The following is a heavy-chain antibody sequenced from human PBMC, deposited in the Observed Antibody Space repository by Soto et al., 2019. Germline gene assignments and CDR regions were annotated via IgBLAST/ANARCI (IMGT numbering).Heavy chain of an antibody. D-gene: IGHD3-9*01. V-gene: IGHV4-59*08. CDR3: ARYYDILTGYSFHYYYGMDV. CDR1: GGSISSYY. CDR2: IYYSGST. J-gene: IGHJ6*02. Sequence: QVQLQESGPGLVKPSETLSLTCTVSGGSISSYYWSWIRQPPGKGLEWIGYIYYSGSTNYNPSLKSPVNISVDTSKNQFSLKLSSVTAADTAVYYCARYYDILTGYSFHYYYGMDVWGQGTTVTVSS.